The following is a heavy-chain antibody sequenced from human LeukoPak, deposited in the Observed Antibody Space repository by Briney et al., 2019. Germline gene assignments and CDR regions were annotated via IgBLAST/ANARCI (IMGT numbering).Heavy chain of an antibody. V-gene: IGHV4-39*01. J-gene: IGHJ4*02. CDR1: GGSISSSSYY. Sequence: SETLSLTCAVSGGSISSSSYYWGWIRQPPGKGLEWIGSIYYSGSTYYNPSLKSRVTISVDTSKNQFSLKLSSVTAADTAVYYCSRLPRFGSGGLVDFLGQGTLV. D-gene: IGHD3-10*01. CDR2: IYYSGST. CDR3: SRLPRFGSGGLVDF.